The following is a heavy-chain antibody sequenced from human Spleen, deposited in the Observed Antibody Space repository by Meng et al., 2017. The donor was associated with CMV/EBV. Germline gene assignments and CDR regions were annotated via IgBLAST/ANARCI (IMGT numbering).Heavy chain of an antibody. CDR1: GFTFSDYY. V-gene: IGHV3-7*01. CDR3: ARYYYDFWSGYSGMDV. D-gene: IGHD3-3*01. J-gene: IGHJ6*02. Sequence: GESLKISCAASGFTFSDYYMSWIRQAPGKGLEWVANIKQDGTEKYYVDSVKGRFTVSRDNAKNSLCLQMNSLRAEDTAVYYCARYYYDFWSGYSGMDVWGQGTTVTVSS. CDR2: IKQDGTEK.